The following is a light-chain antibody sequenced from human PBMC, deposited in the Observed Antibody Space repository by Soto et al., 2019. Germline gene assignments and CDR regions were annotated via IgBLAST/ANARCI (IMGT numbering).Light chain of an antibody. J-gene: IGKJ1*01. CDR3: QQYNNWPQT. Sequence: EIVMTQSPATLSVSPGERATLSCRASQSVSSNLAWYQQKPGQAPRLLIYGASTRATGIPARFSGSGSGTEFTLTISSPQSEDFAVYHCQQYNNWPQTFGQGTKVEIK. CDR1: QSVSSN. V-gene: IGKV3-15*01. CDR2: GAS.